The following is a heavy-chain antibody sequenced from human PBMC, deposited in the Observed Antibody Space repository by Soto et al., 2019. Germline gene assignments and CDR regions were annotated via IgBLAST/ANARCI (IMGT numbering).Heavy chain of an antibody. J-gene: IGHJ6*02. V-gene: IGHV3-30-3*01. CDR3: ARERNTGYDYSYYYGMDV. Sequence: GGSLRLSCAASGFTFSPHAMHWVRPGPGKGLEWVAVISYEGSNKYYADSVKGRFTISRDNSKNTLYLQMNSLRAEDTAVYYCARERNTGYDYSYYYGMDVWGQGTTGTVSS. CDR1: GFTFSPHA. D-gene: IGHD5-18*01. CDR2: ISYEGSNK.